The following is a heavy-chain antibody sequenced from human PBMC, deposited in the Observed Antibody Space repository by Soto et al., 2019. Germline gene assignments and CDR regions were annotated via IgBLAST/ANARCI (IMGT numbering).Heavy chain of an antibody. J-gene: IGHJ4*02. CDR1: GGSISSGDYY. CDR3: ARVGSGGADLSYYFDY. Sequence: QVQLQESGPGLVKPSQTLSLTCTVSGGSISSGDYYWSWIRQPPGNGLEWIGYIYYSGRTYYNPPLKSRVTVTVDASQNQISHKLSSVTAADTALYYCARVGSGGADLSYYFDYWGQGTLVTVSS. D-gene: IGHD3-16*01. V-gene: IGHV4-30-4*01. CDR2: IYYSGRT.